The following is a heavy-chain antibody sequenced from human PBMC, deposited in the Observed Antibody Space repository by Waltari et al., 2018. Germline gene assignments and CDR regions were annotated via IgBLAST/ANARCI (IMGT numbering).Heavy chain of an antibody. CDR1: GYMFSDYH. V-gene: IGHV1-2*02. D-gene: IGHD3-3*01. CDR2: VFPDTGGT. CDR3: ARDFWSAGSR. J-gene: IGHJ4*02. Sequence: QVQLVQSGAEVKKPGASVKVSCKASGYMFSDYHIHWVRQAPGQGPEWMGWVFPDTGGTNYAQKFHGRVTMTRDTSITTAYLELSRLRSDDTAIYYCARDFWSAGSRWGQGTLVTVSS.